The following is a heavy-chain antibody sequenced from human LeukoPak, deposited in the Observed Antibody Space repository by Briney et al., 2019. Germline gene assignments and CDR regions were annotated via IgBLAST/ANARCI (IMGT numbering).Heavy chain of an antibody. J-gene: IGHJ4*02. CDR2: IYNTGTT. V-gene: IGHV4-4*07. D-gene: IGHD5-12*01. Sequence: PSETLSLTCTVSGGSISSDYWSWIRQPAGKGLEWIGRIYNTGTTNYNSSLKSRVTMSVDTSTNQFSLRLSSVTAADTAVYYCGRESGNDRKLDYWGQGTLVTVSS. CDR3: GRESGNDRKLDY. CDR1: GGSISSDY.